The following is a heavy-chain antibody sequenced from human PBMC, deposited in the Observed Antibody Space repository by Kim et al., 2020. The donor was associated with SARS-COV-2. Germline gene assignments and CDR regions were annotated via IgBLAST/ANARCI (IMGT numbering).Heavy chain of an antibody. CDR1: GGSLSSSSYY. CDR2: AYYSGNT. CDR3: ARHQRYSSGWY. D-gene: IGHD6-19*01. J-gene: IGHJ2*01. V-gene: IGHV4-39*01. Sequence: SETLSLTCTVSGGSLSSSSYYWGWIRQPPGKGLEWIGTAYYSGNTYYNPSLKSRVTISVDTSKNQFSLKLGSVTAADTAVYYWARHQRYSSGWY.